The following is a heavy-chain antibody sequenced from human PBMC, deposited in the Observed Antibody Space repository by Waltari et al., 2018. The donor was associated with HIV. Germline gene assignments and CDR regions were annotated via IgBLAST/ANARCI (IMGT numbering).Heavy chain of an antibody. CDR3: VRGGGSWLQETHYYKSLDV. CDR2: IWAYDEKK. J-gene: IGHJ6*02. V-gene: IGHV1-18*01. Sequence: QVQLMQSGPETRKPGDSVKMSCRAAGFDLTSYGITWVRQVPGQALEWMGGIWAYDEKKDVEGRFKSRVRLTTDTSTATVFLEVRGRTGDDAATYYCVRGGGSWLQETHYYKSLDVWGPGTT. CDR1: GFDLTSYG. D-gene: IGHD5-12*01.